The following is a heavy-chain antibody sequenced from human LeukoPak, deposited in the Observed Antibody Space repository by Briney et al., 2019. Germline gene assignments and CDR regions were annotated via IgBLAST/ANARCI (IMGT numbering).Heavy chain of an antibody. Sequence: GGSLRLSCAASGLTFSSYEMNWVRQAPGKGLEWVSYISSSGSTIYYADSVKGRFTISRVNAKNSLYLQMNSLRAEDTAVYYCARGLMDTAMGSFDYWGQGTLVTVSS. CDR3: ARGLMDTAMGSFDY. D-gene: IGHD5-18*01. V-gene: IGHV3-48*03. J-gene: IGHJ4*02. CDR1: GLTFSSYE. CDR2: ISSSGSTI.